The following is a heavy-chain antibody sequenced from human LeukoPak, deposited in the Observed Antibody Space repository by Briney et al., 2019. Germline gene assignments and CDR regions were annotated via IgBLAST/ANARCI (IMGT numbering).Heavy chain of an antibody. V-gene: IGHV3-7*01. J-gene: IGHJ4*02. CDR3: VKPYYYSSGSLS. CDR1: GFTFSSYS. D-gene: IGHD3-10*01. CDR2: INQDETEK. Sequence: GGSLRLSCAASGFTFSSYSMNWVRQAPGKGLEWVATINQDETEKYYVNSVTGRFTISRDNAKNSLYLQMNSLRADDTAVYYCVKPYYYSSGSLSWGQGTLVTVSS.